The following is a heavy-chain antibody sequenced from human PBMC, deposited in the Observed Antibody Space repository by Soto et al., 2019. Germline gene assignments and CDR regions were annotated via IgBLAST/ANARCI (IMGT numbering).Heavy chain of an antibody. CDR2: INYSGTT. Sequence: PSETLSLTCSVSDGSMNSDSYYWGWIRQPPGKGLEWIGVINYSGTTFHNVSLKSRVTMSVESSRNQLSLKLTSVTAADTAVYYCARLGGYVSVDYYYLWDSWGQGTLVTVSS. J-gene: IGHJ4*02. CDR1: DGSMNSDSYY. CDR3: ARLGGYVSVDYYYLWDS. V-gene: IGHV4-39*01. D-gene: IGHD3-22*01.